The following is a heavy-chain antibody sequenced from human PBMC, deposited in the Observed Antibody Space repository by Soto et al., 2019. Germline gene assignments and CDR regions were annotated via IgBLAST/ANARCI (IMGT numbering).Heavy chain of an antibody. CDR3: ARGTVTTPGKYY. J-gene: IGHJ4*02. CDR2: INQDGREK. CDR1: GFTFSSYW. V-gene: IGHV3-7*03. Sequence: EVQLVESGGGLVQPGGSLRLSCAGSGFTFSSYWMSWVRQAPGNGLEWVANINQDGREKYYVDSVKGRFTISRDNAKNSLFLQMNSLRAEDTAVYYCARGTVTTPGKYYWGQGTLVTVSS. D-gene: IGHD4-17*01.